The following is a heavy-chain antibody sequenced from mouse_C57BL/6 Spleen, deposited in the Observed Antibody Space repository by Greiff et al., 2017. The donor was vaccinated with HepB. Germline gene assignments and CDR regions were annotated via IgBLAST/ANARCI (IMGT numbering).Heavy chain of an antibody. V-gene: IGHV5-4*03. CDR1: GFTFSSYA. Sequence: EVKLMESGGGLVKPGGSLKLSCAASGFTFSSYAMSWVRQTPEKRLEWVATISDGGSYTYYPDNVKGRCTISRANAKNNLYLQMSHLKSEDTAMYYCARARGYSIWYFDVWGTGTTVTVSS. J-gene: IGHJ1*03. D-gene: IGHD2-3*01. CDR3: ARARGYSIWYFDV. CDR2: ISDGGSYT.